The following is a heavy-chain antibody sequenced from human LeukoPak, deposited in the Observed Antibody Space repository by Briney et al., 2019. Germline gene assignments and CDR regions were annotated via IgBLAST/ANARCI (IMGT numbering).Heavy chain of an antibody. CDR1: GFTFSNYW. CDR2: ITEDGTTT. Sequence: PGGSLRLSCAASGFTFSNYWMHWVRQAPGKGLMWVSHITEDGTTTNYADSVKGRFTISRDNSKNTLYLQMNSLRAEDTAVYYCAKGLRFSTWFDPWGQGTLVTVSS. V-gene: IGHV3-74*01. J-gene: IGHJ5*02. CDR3: AKGLRFSTWFDP. D-gene: IGHD5-12*01.